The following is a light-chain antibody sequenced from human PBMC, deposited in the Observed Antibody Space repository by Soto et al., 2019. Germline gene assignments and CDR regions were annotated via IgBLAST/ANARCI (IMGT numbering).Light chain of an antibody. CDR2: DVS. CDR1: SSDVGNYNY. CDR3: SSYVGTYGLL. Sequence: QSVLTQRGSVSGSPGQSVTNSCTGTSSDVGNYNYVSGYRHHPGKAPKVLIYDVSKRPSGVPDRFSGSKSGNTASLTVSGLQAEDEADYYCSSYVGTYGLLFGGGTKPTVL. J-gene: IGLJ2*01. V-gene: IGLV2-11*01.